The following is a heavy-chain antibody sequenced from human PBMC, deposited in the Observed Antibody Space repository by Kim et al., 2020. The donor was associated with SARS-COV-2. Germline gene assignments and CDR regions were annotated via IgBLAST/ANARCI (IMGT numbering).Heavy chain of an antibody. J-gene: IGHJ4*02. D-gene: IGHD5-18*01. CDR1: GFSFSTYD. CDR3: EKGSALSCGLAYFDN. CDR2: ISGSGPST. V-gene: IGHV3-23*01. Sequence: GGSLRLSCTASGFSFSTYDMTWVRQAPGKGLDWVAAISGSGPSTHYARSVKSRFTITSDNSNNTLHLQMTSLRAEDTATYFCEKGSALSCGLAYFDNWGRGTLVTVSS.